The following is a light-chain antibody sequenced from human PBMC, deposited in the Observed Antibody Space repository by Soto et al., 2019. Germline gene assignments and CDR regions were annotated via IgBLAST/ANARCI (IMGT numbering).Light chain of an antibody. Sequence: DIQITHTPCSLSASVVDRVPITCRASRTIAGYVNWYQQRPGEAPNLLIYAASSLQSGVPSRFRGSGSGTDFTLTINSLQPEDFATYYCQQANCFPISCGQGTRLEIK. J-gene: IGKJ5*01. V-gene: IGKV1-39*01. CDR3: QQANCFPIS. CDR2: AAS. CDR1: RTIAGY.